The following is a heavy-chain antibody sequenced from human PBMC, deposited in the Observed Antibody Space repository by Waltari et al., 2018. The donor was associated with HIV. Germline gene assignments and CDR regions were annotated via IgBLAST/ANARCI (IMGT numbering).Heavy chain of an antibody. Sequence: QVQLVESGGGLVKPGGSLSLSCDASGFVFSVFYMSWFRQAPVKGLEWISYISSSGTTIYYRDSVKGRFTISRDNAKNSLSLQMNSLRAEDTAVYYCASPGPYCGGDCYLDWGPGTLVTVSS. V-gene: IGHV3-11*01. J-gene: IGHJ4*02. CDR3: ASPGPYCGGDCYLD. CDR2: ISSSGTTI. D-gene: IGHD2-21*02. CDR1: GFVFSVFY.